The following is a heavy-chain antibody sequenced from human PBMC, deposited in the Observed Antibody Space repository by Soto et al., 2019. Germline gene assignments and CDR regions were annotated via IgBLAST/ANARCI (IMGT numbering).Heavy chain of an antibody. V-gene: IGHV3-30*18. D-gene: IGHD2-2*01. Sequence: LRLSCAASGFTFSSYGMHWVRQAPGKGLEWVAVISYDGSNKYYADSVKGRFTISRDDSKNTLYLQMNSLRAEDTAVYYCAKESDIVVVPAAPLGYWGQGTLVTVSS. J-gene: IGHJ4*02. CDR3: AKESDIVVVPAAPLGY. CDR1: GFTFSSYG. CDR2: ISYDGSNK.